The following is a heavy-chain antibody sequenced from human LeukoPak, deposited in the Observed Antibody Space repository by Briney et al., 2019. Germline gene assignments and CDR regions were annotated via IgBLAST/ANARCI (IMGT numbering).Heavy chain of an antibody. D-gene: IGHD3-10*01. Sequence: KSSETLSLTCAVCGGSLNDYLWRWLRQPPGQGMEWIGEVGHSGTTNYNLSLKGRVDISVDTSKNQFALKLTSVTAADTAVYYCARELISSRAAFDTWGQGTVVTVSS. CDR1: GGSLNDYL. CDR2: VGHSGTT. V-gene: IGHV4-34*01. J-gene: IGHJ3*02. CDR3: ARELISSRAAFDT.